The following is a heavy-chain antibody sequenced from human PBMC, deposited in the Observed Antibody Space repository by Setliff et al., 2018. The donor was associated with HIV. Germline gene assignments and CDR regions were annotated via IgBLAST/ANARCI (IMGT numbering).Heavy chain of an antibody. CDR3: ARAPSSYDFWSGYYYYYMDV. CDR1: GFTFSDYY. Sequence: HPGGSLRLSCAASGFTFSDYYMSWIRQAPGKGLEWVANIDDDGKKKYYVGSVWGRFTVSRDNSNNTLYLQMNSPRPEDTAVYYCARAPSSYDFWSGYYYYYMDVWGKGTTVTVSS. V-gene: IGHV3-7*01. CDR2: IDDDGKKK. D-gene: IGHD3-3*01. J-gene: IGHJ6*03.